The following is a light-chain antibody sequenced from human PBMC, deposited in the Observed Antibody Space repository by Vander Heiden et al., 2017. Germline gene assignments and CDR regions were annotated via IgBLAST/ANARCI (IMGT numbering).Light chain of an antibody. CDR1: SSDVGAYNY. CDR2: DVT. CDR3: SSYTSSNTLV. V-gene: IGLV2-14*03. J-gene: IGLJ1*01. Sequence: QSALTQPASVSGSPGQSITISCTGTSSDVGAYNYVSWYQHHPGKAPKLIIYDVTNRPSGVSNRFSGSKSGNTASLTTSGLQAEDEADYYCSSYTSSNTLVFGTGTKVTVL.